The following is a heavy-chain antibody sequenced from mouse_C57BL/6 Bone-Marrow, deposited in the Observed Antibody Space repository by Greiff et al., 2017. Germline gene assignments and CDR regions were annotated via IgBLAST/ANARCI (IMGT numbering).Heavy chain of an antibody. V-gene: IGHV10-1*01. CDR3: VRQNYSNQFAY. Sequence: EVKLLESGGGLVQPKGSLKLSCAASGFSFNTYAMNWVRQAPGKGLEWVARIRSKSNNYATYYADSVKDRFTISRDDSESMLYLQMNNLKTEDTAMYYCVRQNYSNQFAYWGQGTLVTVSA. CDR2: IRSKSNNYAT. D-gene: IGHD2-5*01. CDR1: GFSFNTYA. J-gene: IGHJ3*01.